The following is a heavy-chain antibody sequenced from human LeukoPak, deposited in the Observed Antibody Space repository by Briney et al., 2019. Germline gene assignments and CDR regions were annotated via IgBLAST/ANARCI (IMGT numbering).Heavy chain of an antibody. CDR2: IWYDGSNK. V-gene: IGHV3-33*08. J-gene: IGHJ4*02. D-gene: IGHD3-10*02. CDR1: GFTFSSYG. CDR3: ARDLFGELSVDY. Sequence: PGGSLRLSCAASGFTFSSYGMHWVRQAPGKGLEWVAVIWYDGSNKYYADSVKGRFTISRDNSKNTLYLQMNSLRAEDTAVYYCARDLFGELSVDYWGQGTLVTVSS.